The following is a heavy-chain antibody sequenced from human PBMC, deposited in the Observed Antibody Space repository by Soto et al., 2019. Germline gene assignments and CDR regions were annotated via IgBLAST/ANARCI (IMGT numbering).Heavy chain of an antibody. J-gene: IGHJ4*02. D-gene: IGHD6-19*01. CDR1: GFTFSSHS. CDR3: ARGAGIVVAGTSFDY. CDR2: IAFDGSYK. Sequence: QVQLVESVGGVVQPGRSLRLSCAASGFTFSSHSMHWVRQAPGKGLEWVAVIAFDGSYKYYADSVKGRFTISRDNSKNTLYLQMNRMRAEDTAVYYCARGAGIVVAGTSFDYWGQGTLVTVSS. V-gene: IGHV3-30-3*01.